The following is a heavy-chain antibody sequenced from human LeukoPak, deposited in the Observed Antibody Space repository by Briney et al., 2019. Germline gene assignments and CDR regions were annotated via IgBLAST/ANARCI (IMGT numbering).Heavy chain of an antibody. D-gene: IGHD1-26*01. J-gene: IGHJ6*03. CDR2: ISTSGSTI. CDR1: GFTFSSYE. Sequence: QAGGSLRLSCAASGFTFSSYEMNWVRQAPGKGLEWVSYISTSGSTIYYADSVYGRFTISRDNAKNSLYLQMNSLRAEDTAVYYCARKGGSYPYYMDVWGKGTTVTISS. V-gene: IGHV3-48*03. CDR3: ARKGGSYPYYMDV.